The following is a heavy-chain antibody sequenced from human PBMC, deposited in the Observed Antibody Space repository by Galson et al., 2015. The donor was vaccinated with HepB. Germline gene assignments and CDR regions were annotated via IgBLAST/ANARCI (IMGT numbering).Heavy chain of an antibody. J-gene: IGHJ6*02. D-gene: IGHD3-9*01. CDR3: AKEVEGIRYFDWLLYAAVDYGMDV. CDR1: GFTFSSYA. Sequence: SLRLSCAASGFTFSSYAMSWVRQAPGKGLEWVSAISGSGGSTYYADSVKGRFTISRDNSKNTLYLQMNSLRAEDTAVYYCAKEVEGIRYFDWLLYAAVDYGMDVWGQGTTVTVSS. CDR2: ISGSGGST. V-gene: IGHV3-23*01.